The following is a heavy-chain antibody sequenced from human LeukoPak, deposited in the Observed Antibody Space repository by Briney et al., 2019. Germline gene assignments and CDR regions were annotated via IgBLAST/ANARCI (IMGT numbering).Heavy chain of an antibody. CDR3: ASAIFPYGWFDP. CDR1: GYTFTSYD. J-gene: IGHJ5*02. D-gene: IGHD3-3*01. Sequence: RASVKVSCKASGYTFTSYDIHWVRQATGQGLECMGWMNPNSGNTGYAQKFQGRVTMTRNTSISTAYMELSSLRSEDTAVYYCASAIFPYGWFDPWGQGTLVTVSS. CDR2: MNPNSGNT. V-gene: IGHV1-8*01.